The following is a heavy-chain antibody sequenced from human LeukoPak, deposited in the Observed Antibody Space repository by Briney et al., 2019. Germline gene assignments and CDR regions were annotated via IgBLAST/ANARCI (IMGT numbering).Heavy chain of an antibody. CDR1: GGSISSYY. V-gene: IGHV4-59*01. CDR3: ARDQCGSRGSRYFDY. J-gene: IGHJ4*02. Sequence: SETLSLTCTVSGGSISSYYWSWIRQPPGKGLEWIGDIYYSGSTNYNPSLKSRVTISVDTSKNQFSLKLSSVTAADTALYYCARDQCGSRGSRYFDYWGQGTLVPVSP. D-gene: IGHD6-19*01. CDR2: IYYSGST.